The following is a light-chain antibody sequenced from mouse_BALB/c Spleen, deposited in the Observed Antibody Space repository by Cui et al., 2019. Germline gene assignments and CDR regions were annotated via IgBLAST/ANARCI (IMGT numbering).Light chain of an antibody. V-gene: IGKV6-14*01. CDR3: LQHWNYPLT. CDR2: LAS. Sequence: DIVMTQSQKFMSTSVGDRVSITCKASQNVRTAVAWYQQKPGQSPKALIYLASNRHTGVPDRFTGSGSGTDFPLTISNVQSEDLADYFCLQHWNYPLTFGSGTKLEIK. J-gene: IGKJ4*01. CDR1: QNVRTA.